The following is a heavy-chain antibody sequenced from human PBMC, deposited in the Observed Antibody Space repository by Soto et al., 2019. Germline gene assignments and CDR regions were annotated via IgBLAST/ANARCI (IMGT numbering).Heavy chain of an antibody. CDR1: GFTFSDHY. CDR3: VRETAYSRGMNVSASVDH. Sequence: EVQLVESGGGLVRPREYLRVSCAASGFTFSDHYMDWVRQAPGKGLEWIGRSANKATGYTAEYAASVMGRFTMSRDDSRNSRSLRMDSLTVEDTAVYYCVRETAYSRGMNVSASVDHGGQGTSVTVSS. D-gene: IGHD6-19*01. V-gene: IGHV3-72*01. CDR2: SANKATGYTA. J-gene: IGHJ4*02.